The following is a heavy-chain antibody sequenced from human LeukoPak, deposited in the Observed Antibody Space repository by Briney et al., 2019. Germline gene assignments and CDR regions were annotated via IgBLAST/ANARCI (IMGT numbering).Heavy chain of an antibody. CDR3: ARKDSGRYINPFDN. V-gene: IGHV3-30*04. J-gene: IGHJ4*02. Sequence: PGRSLRLSCAASGFTFSSYAMHWVRQAPGKGLQWVAVISYDGSNEDYADSVKGRFTISRDNFKNTLYLQMNSLRAEDTAVYYCARKDSGRYINPFDNWGQGTLVTVSS. CDR1: GFTFSSYA. CDR2: ISYDGSNE. D-gene: IGHD3-10*01.